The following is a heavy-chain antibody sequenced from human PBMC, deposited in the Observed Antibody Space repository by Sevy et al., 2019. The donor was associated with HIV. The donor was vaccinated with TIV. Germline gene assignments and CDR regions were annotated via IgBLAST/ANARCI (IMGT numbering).Heavy chain of an antibody. D-gene: IGHD2-15*01. V-gene: IGHV3-30*02. CDR1: GFTLSSVG. Sequence: GGSLRLSCAASGFTLSSVGIHWVRLTPGTGLEWLAFIGHDGNKYFYGTSVKGRMTTSRDNSKNTVSLQMNSLRVEETAIYYCAKDYCIGNDCFLGWFDPRGQGTVVTVS. J-gene: IGHJ5*02. CDR2: IGHDGNKY. CDR3: AKDYCIGNDCFLGWFDP.